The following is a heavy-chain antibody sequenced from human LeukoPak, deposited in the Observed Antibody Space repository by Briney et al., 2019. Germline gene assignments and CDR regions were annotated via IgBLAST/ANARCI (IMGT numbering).Heavy chain of an antibody. V-gene: IGHV3-23*01. J-gene: IGHJ4*02. Sequence: GGSLRLSCAASGFTFSSYAMSWVRQAPGKGLEWVSAISGSGGSTYYADSVKGRFTISRDNSKNTLYLQMNSLRAEDTAVYYCAKVGSSGSYHRYFDYWGQGTLVTVSS. CDR3: AKVGSSGSYHRYFDY. CDR2: ISGSGGST. D-gene: IGHD1-26*01. CDR1: GFTFSSYA.